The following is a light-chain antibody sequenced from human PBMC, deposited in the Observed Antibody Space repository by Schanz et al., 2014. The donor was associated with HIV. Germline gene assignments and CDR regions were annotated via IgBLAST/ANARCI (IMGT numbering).Light chain of an antibody. J-gene: IGLJ1*01. CDR1: SSDVGNYNY. Sequence: QSALTQPPSASGSPGQSVTISCTGTSSDVGNYNYVSWYQQYPGKAPKLIIYDVTKRPSGVPDRFSGSKSGNTASLTVSGLQAEDEADYYCSSWAGNYVKIFGSGTKLTVL. CDR3: SSWAGNYVKI. CDR2: DVT. V-gene: IGLV2-8*01.